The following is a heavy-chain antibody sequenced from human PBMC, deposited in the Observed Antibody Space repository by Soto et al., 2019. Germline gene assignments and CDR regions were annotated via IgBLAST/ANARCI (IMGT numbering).Heavy chain of an antibody. Sequence: GGSLRLSCAASGFTFSSYEMNWVRQAPGKGLEWVSYISSSGSTIYYADSVKGRFTISRDNAKNSLYLQMNSLRAEDTAVYYCARGAHTYYDFWSGYPGYGMDVWGQGTTVTVPS. CDR3: ARGAHTYYDFWSGYPGYGMDV. CDR2: ISSSGSTI. D-gene: IGHD3-3*01. CDR1: GFTFSSYE. J-gene: IGHJ6*02. V-gene: IGHV3-48*03.